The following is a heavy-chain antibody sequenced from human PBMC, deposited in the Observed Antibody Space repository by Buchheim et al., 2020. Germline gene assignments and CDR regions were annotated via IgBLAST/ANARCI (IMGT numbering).Heavy chain of an antibody. D-gene: IGHD3-10*01. CDR2: IYHTGIA. CDR1: DGSISSTNW. Sequence: QVQLQESGPGLVKPSGTLSLTCAVSDGSISSTNWWSWVRQSPGKGLEWIGEIYHTGIANYNPSLKNRVTISIDNSKNQFSLKMDSLTAADTAIYYCAGHRGPEIYSPLDYWGLGTL. J-gene: IGHJ4*02. CDR3: AGHRGPEIYSPLDY. V-gene: IGHV4-4*02.